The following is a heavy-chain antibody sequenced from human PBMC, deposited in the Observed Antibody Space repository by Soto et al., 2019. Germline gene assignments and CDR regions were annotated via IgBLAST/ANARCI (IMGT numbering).Heavy chain of an antibody. D-gene: IGHD6-19*01. V-gene: IGHV4-34*01. Sequence: PSETLSLTCAVYGGSFSGYYWSWIRQPPGKGLEWIGEINHSGSTNYNPSLKSRVTISVDTSKNQFSLKLSSVTAADTAVYYCARGRKKVAVAGSVFDYWGQGXLVTVYS. CDR1: GGSFSGYY. J-gene: IGHJ4*02. CDR2: INHSGST. CDR3: ARGRKKVAVAGSVFDY.